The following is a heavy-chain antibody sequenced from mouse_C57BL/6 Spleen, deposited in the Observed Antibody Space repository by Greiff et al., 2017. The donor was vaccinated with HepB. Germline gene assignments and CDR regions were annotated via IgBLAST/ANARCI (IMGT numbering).Heavy chain of an antibody. V-gene: IGHV1-42*01. J-gene: IGHJ4*01. Sequence: EVQLQESGPELVKPGASVKISCKASGYSFTGYYMNWVKQSPEKSLEWIGEINPSTGGTTYNQKFKAKATLTVDKSSSTAYMQLKSLTSEDSAVYYCARRARGYAMDYWGQGTSVTVSS. CDR1: GYSFTGYY. CDR2: INPSTGGT. D-gene: IGHD3-1*01. CDR3: ARRARGYAMDY.